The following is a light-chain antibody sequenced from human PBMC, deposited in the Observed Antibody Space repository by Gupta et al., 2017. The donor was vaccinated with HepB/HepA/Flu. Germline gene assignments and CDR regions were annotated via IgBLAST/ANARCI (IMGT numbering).Light chain of an antibody. CDR1: RSDVGSYNL. V-gene: IGLV2-23*02. CDR2: EVS. Sequence: QSARTQPAAVSGSPGQSTTTACPGTRSDVGSYNLVSWYQQHPGKAPKLMIYEVSKWPSGVPNRFSGSKSANTASLTISGLQAEDEADYYCCSYAGNNWVFGGGTKLTVL. J-gene: IGLJ3*02. CDR3: CSYAGNNWV.